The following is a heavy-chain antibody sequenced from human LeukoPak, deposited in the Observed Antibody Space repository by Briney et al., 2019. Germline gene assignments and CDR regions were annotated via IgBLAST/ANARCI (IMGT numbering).Heavy chain of an antibody. D-gene: IGHD6-19*01. CDR1: GFTFDDYA. V-gene: IGHV3-9*01. J-gene: IGHJ3*02. CDR2: ISWNSGSI. CDR3: AKDRQQWLVPDAFDI. Sequence: GGSLRLSCAASGFTFDDYAMHWVRQAPGKGLEWVSGISWNSGSIGYADSVKGRFTISRDNAKNSLYLQMNSLRAEDTAVYYCAKDRQQWLVPDAFDIWGQGTMVTVSS.